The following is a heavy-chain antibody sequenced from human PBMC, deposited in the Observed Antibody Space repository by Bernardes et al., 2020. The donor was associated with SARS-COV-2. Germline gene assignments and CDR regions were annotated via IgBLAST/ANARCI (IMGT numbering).Heavy chain of an antibody. Sequence: GGSLRLSCAASGFTVSSNYMSWVRQAPGKGLEWVSVIYSGGSTYYADSVKGRFTISRDNSKNTLYLQMNSLRAEDTAVYYCARHDYGDYVHDYWGQGTLVTVSS. CDR2: IYSGGST. D-gene: IGHD4-17*01. J-gene: IGHJ4*02. CDR3: ARHDYGDYVHDY. V-gene: IGHV3-66*04. CDR1: GFTVSSNY.